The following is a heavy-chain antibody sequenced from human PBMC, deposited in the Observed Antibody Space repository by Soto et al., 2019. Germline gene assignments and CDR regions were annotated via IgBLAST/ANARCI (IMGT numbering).Heavy chain of an antibody. CDR1: GHTFTGYY. J-gene: IGHJ5*02. CDR2: INPNSGGT. Sequence: ASVKVSCKASGHTFTGYYMHWVRQAPGQGLEWMGWINPNSGGTNYAQKFQGRVTMTRDTSISTAYTELSRLRSDDTAVYYCARVTWIQLWLRGLDWFDPWGQGTLVTVSS. CDR3: ARVTWIQLWLRGLDWFDP. D-gene: IGHD5-18*01. V-gene: IGHV1-2*02.